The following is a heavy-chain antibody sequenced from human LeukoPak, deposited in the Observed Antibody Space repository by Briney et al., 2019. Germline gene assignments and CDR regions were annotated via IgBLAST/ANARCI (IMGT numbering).Heavy chain of an antibody. CDR1: GFTFSDYA. V-gene: IGHV3-23*01. Sequence: GGSLRLSRAASGFTFSDYAMMWVRQAPGKGLEWVSAISGGGGSTFYADSVKGRFTIARDNSQFTLSLQMSSLRAEDTALYYCAKSGSYPGGYYYYMDVWGKGTTVTVSS. D-gene: IGHD1-26*01. CDR2: ISGGGGST. J-gene: IGHJ6*03. CDR3: AKSGSYPGGYYYYMDV.